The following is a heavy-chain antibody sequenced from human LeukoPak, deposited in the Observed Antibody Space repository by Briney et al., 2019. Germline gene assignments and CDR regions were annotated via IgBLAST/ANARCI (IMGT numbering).Heavy chain of an antibody. Sequence: SETLSLTCTVSGASISTYYWSWFRQPPGKGLEWIGYIYYSGSTNYNPSLKSRVTISVDTSKNQFSLKLTSVTAADTAMYYCACGEEYIGGIFDYWGQGTLVTVSS. CDR3: ACGEEYIGGIFDY. CDR1: GASISTYY. CDR2: IYYSGST. V-gene: IGHV4-59*01. D-gene: IGHD6-6*01. J-gene: IGHJ4*02.